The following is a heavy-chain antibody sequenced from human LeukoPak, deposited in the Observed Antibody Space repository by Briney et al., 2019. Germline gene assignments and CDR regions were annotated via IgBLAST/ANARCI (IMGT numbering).Heavy chain of an antibody. J-gene: IGHJ4*02. Sequence: GASVKVSCKVSGYTLTELSMHWVRQAPGKGLEWMGRIIPILGIANYAQKFQGRVTITADKSTSTAYMELSSLRSEDTAVYYCARDNYDSSGYYSAQYYFDYWGQGTLVTVSS. D-gene: IGHD3-22*01. CDR3: ARDNYDSSGYYSAQYYFDY. CDR2: IIPILGIA. CDR1: GYTLTELS. V-gene: IGHV1-69*04.